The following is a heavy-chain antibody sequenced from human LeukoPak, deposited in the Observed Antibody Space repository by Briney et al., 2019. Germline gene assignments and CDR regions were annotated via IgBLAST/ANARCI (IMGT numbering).Heavy chain of an antibody. Sequence: ASVKVSCTASGYTFTAYYIHWVRQAPGQGLEWMGWISPNSGGTNYAPKFQGRVTMTRDTSISTAYMELSSLRSDDTAVYYCARDYSSSPPRTFDYWGRGTLATVSS. CDR3: ARDYSSSPPRTFDY. D-gene: IGHD6-6*01. J-gene: IGHJ4*02. V-gene: IGHV1-2*02. CDR1: GYTFTAYY. CDR2: ISPNSGGT.